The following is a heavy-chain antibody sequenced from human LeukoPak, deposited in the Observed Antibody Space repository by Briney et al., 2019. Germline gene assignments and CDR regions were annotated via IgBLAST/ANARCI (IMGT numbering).Heavy chain of an antibody. CDR1: GGSFSSHY. CDR3: ARGLRQGSAWSWGPKEKSYQYMDV. V-gene: IGHV4-34*01. J-gene: IGHJ6*04. D-gene: IGHD6-19*01. CDR2: INPRGST. Sequence: SETLSLTCGVSGGSFSSHYWTWIRQPPGKGLEWIGEINPRGSTNYNPSLESRVTVSADTSGNQLSLSLTPVTAADSAVYFCARGLRQGSAWSWGPKEKSYQYMDVWGTGTTVIVSS.